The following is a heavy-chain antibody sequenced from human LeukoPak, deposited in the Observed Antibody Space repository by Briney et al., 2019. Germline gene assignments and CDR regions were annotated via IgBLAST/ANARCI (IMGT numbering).Heavy chain of an antibody. J-gene: IGHJ4*02. CDR2: ISGSGGDT. CDR3: ATSSGWYPKYFDC. Sequence: GGSRRLSCAASGFTFSTYPMSWVRQAPGKGREWVSAISGSGGDTYYADSVKGRFTISRDNSKNTLYLQMNSLRAEDTALYYCATSSGWYPKYFDCWGQGTLVTVSS. V-gene: IGHV3-23*01. CDR1: GFTFSTYP. D-gene: IGHD6-19*01.